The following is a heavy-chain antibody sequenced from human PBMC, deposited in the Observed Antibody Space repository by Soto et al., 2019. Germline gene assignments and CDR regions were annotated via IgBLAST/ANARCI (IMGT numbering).Heavy chain of an antibody. D-gene: IGHD3-22*01. Sequence: KTSETLSLTCTVSGGSISSYYWSWIRQPPGKGLEWIGYIYYSGSTNYNPSLKSRVTISVDTSKNQFSLKLSSVTAADTAVYYCAREPRYYYDSSGYTYYFDYWGQGTLVTVSS. V-gene: IGHV4-59*01. CDR3: AREPRYYYDSSGYTYYFDY. CDR1: GGSISSYY. J-gene: IGHJ4*02. CDR2: IYYSGST.